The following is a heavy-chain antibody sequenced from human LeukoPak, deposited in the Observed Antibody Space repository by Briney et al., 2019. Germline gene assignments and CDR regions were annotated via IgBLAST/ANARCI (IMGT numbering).Heavy chain of an antibody. D-gene: IGHD5-24*01. V-gene: IGHV3-30-3*01. J-gene: IGHJ3*02. CDR3: AKGRYLEMATNSDVFDI. Sequence: GGCLRLSCAASGFTFSSYALHWVRQAPGKGLEWVAVISDDGSNKYNADSVRGRLTISRDNSKNTLYLQMNSLRAEDTAVYYCAKGRYLEMATNSDVFDIWGQGTMVTVSS. CDR1: GFTFSSYA. CDR2: ISDDGSNK.